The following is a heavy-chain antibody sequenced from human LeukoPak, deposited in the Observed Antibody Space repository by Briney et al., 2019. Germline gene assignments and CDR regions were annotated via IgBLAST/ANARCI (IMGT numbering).Heavy chain of an antibody. V-gene: IGHV1-58*01. Sequence: GASVKVSCKASGFTFTSSAVQWVRQARGQRLEWIGWIVVGSGNTNYAQKFQERVTITRDMSTSTAYMELSSLRSEDTAVYYCARDEWYSDHPYVEWAFDIWGQGTMVTVSS. CDR2: IVVGSGNT. CDR3: ARDEWYSDHPYVEWAFDI. J-gene: IGHJ3*02. CDR1: GFTFTSSA. D-gene: IGHD6-13*01.